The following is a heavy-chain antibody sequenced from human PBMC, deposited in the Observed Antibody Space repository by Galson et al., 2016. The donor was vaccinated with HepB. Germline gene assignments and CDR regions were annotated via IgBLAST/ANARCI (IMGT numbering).Heavy chain of an antibody. CDR2: IYYSGST. D-gene: IGHD4-17*01. J-gene: IGHJ5*02. Sequence: SETLSLTCTVSGGSISSYYWSWIRQPPGKGLQWIGYIYYSGSTNYNPSLKSRVTISVDTSKNQFSLNLSSVTAADTAVYYCAKVRDAGWFDPWGQGTLVTVSS. CDR1: GGSISSYY. CDR3: AKVRDAGWFDP. V-gene: IGHV4-59*01.